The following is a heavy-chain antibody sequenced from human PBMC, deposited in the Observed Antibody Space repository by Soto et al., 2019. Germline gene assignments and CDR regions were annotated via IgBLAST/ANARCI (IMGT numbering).Heavy chain of an antibody. V-gene: IGHV3-30-3*01. D-gene: IGHD5-18*01. J-gene: IGHJ4*02. CDR1: GFTFSSYA. Sequence: LRLSCAASGFTFSSYAMHWVRQAPGKGLEWVAVISYDGSNKYYADSVKGRFTISRDNSKNTLYLQMNSLRAEDTAVYYCARDLDAMVFDYWGQGTLVTVSS. CDR3: ARDLDAMVFDY. CDR2: ISYDGSNK.